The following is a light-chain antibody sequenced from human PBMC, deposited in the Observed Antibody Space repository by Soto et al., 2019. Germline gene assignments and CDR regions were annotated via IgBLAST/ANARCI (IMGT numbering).Light chain of an antibody. Sequence: QSALTQPHSASGSPGQSVTISCTGTKNDIGVYDFVSWYQHHPGKAPRLIIYEVVQRPSGVPDRFSGSKSGNTASLTVSGLQAADEADYSCKSYAGSNTDVFGSGTKVTVL. J-gene: IGLJ1*01. V-gene: IGLV2-8*01. CDR3: KSYAGSNTDV. CDR2: EVV. CDR1: KNDIGVYDF.